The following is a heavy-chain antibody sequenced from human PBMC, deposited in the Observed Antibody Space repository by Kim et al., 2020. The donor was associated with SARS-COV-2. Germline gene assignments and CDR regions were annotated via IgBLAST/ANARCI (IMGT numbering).Heavy chain of an antibody. D-gene: IGHD1-26*01. J-gene: IGHJ4*02. Sequence: ASVKVSCKASGYTFTSYAMNWVRQAPGQGLEWMGWINTNTGNPAYAQGFTGRFVFSLDTSVSTAYLQISSLKAEDTAVYYCAREGQWELQGIPDYWGQGTLVTVSS. CDR1: GYTFTSYA. CDR2: INTNTGNP. V-gene: IGHV7-4-1*02. CDR3: AREGQWELQGIPDY.